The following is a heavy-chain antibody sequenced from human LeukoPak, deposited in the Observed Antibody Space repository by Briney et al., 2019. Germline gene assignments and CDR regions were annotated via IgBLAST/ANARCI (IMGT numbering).Heavy chain of an antibody. CDR1: GFTFSSYA. Sequence: GGSLRLSCAASGFTFSSYAMSWVRQAPGKGLEWVSAISGSGGSTYYADSVKGRFTISRDNSKNTLYLQMNSLRHEDTAVYYCATTGYSNRNYWGQGTLVTVSS. CDR3: ATTGYSNRNY. CDR2: ISGSGGST. V-gene: IGHV3-23*01. D-gene: IGHD6-13*01. J-gene: IGHJ4*02.